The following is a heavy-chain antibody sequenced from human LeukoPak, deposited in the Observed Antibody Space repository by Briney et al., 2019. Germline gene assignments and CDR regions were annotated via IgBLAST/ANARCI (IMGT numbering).Heavy chain of an antibody. D-gene: IGHD5-24*01. CDR2: IYSSGNT. V-gene: IGHV3-53*01. J-gene: IGHJ4*02. CDR1: GFTVSSNY. CDR3: ARGDGYNSYYFDY. Sequence: GGSLRLSCAASGFTVSSNYMSWVRQAPGKGLKWVSVIYSSGNTYYAGSVKGRFTISRDNSKNTLYLQMNSLRAEDTAVYYCARGDGYNSYYFDYWGQGTLVTVSS.